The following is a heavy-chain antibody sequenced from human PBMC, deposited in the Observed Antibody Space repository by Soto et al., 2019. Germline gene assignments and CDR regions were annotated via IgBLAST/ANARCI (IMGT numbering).Heavy chain of an antibody. CDR1: GYSFPSYW. V-gene: IGHV5-51*01. D-gene: IGHD3-10*01. CDR2: IYPGDSDT. Sequence: GESLKISCKGSGYSFPSYWIAWVRQMPGKGLEWMGIIYPGDSDTTYSPSFQGQVTISADKSISTAYLQWSSLKASDTAMYYCAGGRAYGSGSYYVYFDYWGQGTLVTVSS. J-gene: IGHJ4*02. CDR3: AGGRAYGSGSYYVYFDY.